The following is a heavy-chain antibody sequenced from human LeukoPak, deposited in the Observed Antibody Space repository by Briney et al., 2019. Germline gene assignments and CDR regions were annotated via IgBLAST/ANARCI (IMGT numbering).Heavy chain of an antibody. D-gene: IGHD3-22*01. CDR3: ARGPRYYYDSSGPNFDP. Sequence: ASVKVSCKASGYTFTSYGISWVRQAPGQGLEWMGWISAYNGNTNYAQKLQGRVTMTTDTSTSTAYMELRSLRSDDTAVYYCARGPRYYYDSSGPNFDPRGQGTLVTVSS. V-gene: IGHV1-18*01. CDR1: GYTFTSYG. CDR2: ISAYNGNT. J-gene: IGHJ5*02.